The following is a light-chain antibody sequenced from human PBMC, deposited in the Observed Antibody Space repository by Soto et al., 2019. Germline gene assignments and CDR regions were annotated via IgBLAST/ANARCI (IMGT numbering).Light chain of an antibody. J-gene: IGLJ3*02. Sequence: QTVVTQPTSASGTPGQRVTISCSGSSSNIGRDYVYWFQQLPGTAPKLLIYTNNQRPSGVPDRFSGSKSGTSASLAISGLRSEDEADYCCAAWDDSLSAWVFGGGTKLTVL. CDR3: AAWDDSLSAWV. CDR1: SSNIGRDY. CDR2: TNN. V-gene: IGLV1-47*02.